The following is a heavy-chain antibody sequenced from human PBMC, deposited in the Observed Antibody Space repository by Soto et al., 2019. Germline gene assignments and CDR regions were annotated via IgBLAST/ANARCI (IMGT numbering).Heavy chain of an antibody. Sequence: PGGSLSLSCAASGFTFSSYAMSWVRQAPGKGLEWVSAISGSGGSTYYADSVKGRFTISRDNSKNTLYLQMNSLRAEDTAVYYCAKDIDYGDSGYYSSGAFDIWGQGTMVTVSS. CDR3: AKDIDYGDSGYYSSGAFDI. CDR1: GFTFSSYA. D-gene: IGHD3-22*01. CDR2: ISGSGGST. V-gene: IGHV3-23*01. J-gene: IGHJ3*02.